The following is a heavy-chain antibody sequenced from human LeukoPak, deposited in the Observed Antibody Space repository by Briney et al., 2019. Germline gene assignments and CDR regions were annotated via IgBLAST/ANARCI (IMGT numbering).Heavy chain of an antibody. D-gene: IGHD2-15*01. Sequence: SETLSLICTVSGVSISSYYLNWMRQSRGKGLEWIGYSHYGGTTNYNPSLRSRVTISVDTSKNQFSLKLSSVSAADTAVYYCARWGEGGGYVVHAFDIGGQGSMVTVSS. J-gene: IGHJ3*02. CDR1: GVSISSYY. V-gene: IGHV4-59*01. CDR3: ARWGEGGGYVVHAFDI. CDR2: SHYGGTT.